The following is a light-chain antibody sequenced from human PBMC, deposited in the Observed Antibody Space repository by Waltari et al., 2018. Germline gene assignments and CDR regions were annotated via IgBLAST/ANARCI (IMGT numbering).Light chain of an antibody. V-gene: IGLV2-23*02. J-gene: IGLJ2*01. Sequence: QPALTQPASVSGSPGQSITISCAGPTRDVGGYNYVSWYQHHPGKAPKLMIYDVTQRPSGVSSRFSGSKSGNTASLTISGLQTDDEGDYYCCSYGGGSTVIFGGGTKLTVL. CDR3: CSYGGGSTVI. CDR2: DVT. CDR1: TRDVGGYNY.